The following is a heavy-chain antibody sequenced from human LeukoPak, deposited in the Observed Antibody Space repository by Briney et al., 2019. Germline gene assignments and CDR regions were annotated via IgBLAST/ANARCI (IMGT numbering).Heavy chain of an antibody. CDR3: AKDSSSGDYTRAFDI. Sequence: GGSLRLSCEASGFTFSSYAMTWVRQAPGKGLEWVSTISGSGRTTYYADSVKGRFTVSRDSSKNTLYLQMSSLGAEDTALYYCAKDSSSGDYTRAFDIWGQGTLVTVSS. J-gene: IGHJ3*02. CDR1: GFTFSSYA. V-gene: IGHV3-23*01. D-gene: IGHD4-17*01. CDR2: ISGSGRTT.